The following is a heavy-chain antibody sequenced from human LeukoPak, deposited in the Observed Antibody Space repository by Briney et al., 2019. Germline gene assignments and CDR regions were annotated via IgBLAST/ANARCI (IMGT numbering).Heavy chain of an antibody. CDR1: GGTFSSHA. D-gene: IGHD6-13*01. CDR2: IIPIFGTA. V-gene: IGHV1-69*06. J-gene: IGHJ6*03. CDR3: ARIKQQLARGYYYYMDV. Sequence: SVKVSCKASGGTFSSHAISWVRQAPGQGLEWMGGIIPIFGTANYAQKFQGRVTITADKSTSTAYMELSSLRSEDTAVYYCARIKQQLARGYYYYMDVWGKGTTVTVSS.